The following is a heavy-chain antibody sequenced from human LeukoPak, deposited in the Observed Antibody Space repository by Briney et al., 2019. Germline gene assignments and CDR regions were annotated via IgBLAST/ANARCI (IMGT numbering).Heavy chain of an antibody. D-gene: IGHD3-3*01. CDR2: IYHSGST. V-gene: IGHV4-4*02. Sequence: PSETLSLTCAVSGGSISSSNWWSWVRQPPGKGLEWIGEIYHSGSTNYNPSLKSRVTISVDKSKNQFSLKLSSVTAADTAVYYCARGQERFLEWLLPTYNWFDPWGQGTLVTVSS. J-gene: IGHJ5*02. CDR3: ARGQERFLEWLLPTYNWFDP. CDR1: GGSISSSNW.